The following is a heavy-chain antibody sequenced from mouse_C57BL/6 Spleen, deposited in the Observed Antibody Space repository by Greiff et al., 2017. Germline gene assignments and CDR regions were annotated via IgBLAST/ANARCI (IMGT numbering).Heavy chain of an antibody. V-gene: IGHV1-7*01. D-gene: IGHD5-1*01. Sequence: VQLLQSGAELVKPGASVKLSCTASGFTFTSYCMHWVKQTPGQGLEWIGYINTSSGYTNYKHKFKDKVTLTADKSTNTAYMQLSSLTYEDSAVYYCARDLPHYWGQGTSVTVSS. J-gene: IGHJ4*01. CDR2: INTSSGYT. CDR1: GFTFTSYC. CDR3: ARDLPHY.